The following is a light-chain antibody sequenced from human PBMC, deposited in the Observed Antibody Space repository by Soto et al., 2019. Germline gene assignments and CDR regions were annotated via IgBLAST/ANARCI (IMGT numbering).Light chain of an antibody. CDR3: IQLLHFPRT. J-gene: IGKJ1*01. CDR1: QSLVYSDGNTY. Sequence: VLTQTPLSSPVTLGQPASISCRSSQSLVYSDGNTYLSWLQQRPGQPPRLLIYQVSNRFSGVPDRFSGSGSGTDFTLKISRVEAEDVGVYSCIQLLHFPRTFGQGTKVEIK. V-gene: IGKV2-24*01. CDR2: QVS.